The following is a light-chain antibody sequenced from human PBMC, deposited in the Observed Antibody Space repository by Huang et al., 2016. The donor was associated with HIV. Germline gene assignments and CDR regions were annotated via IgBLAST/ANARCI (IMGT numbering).Light chain of an antibody. CDR2: AAS. Sequence: AIRMTQSPSSLSASTGDRVNITCRASQAFNKFLAWYQQKPGKAPNLLIYAASILETGVPSMFSGSGSGTEFKLSISCLQSEDFATYYCQQYYSYRTFGQGTQVEIK. CDR1: QAFNKF. V-gene: IGKV1-8*01. CDR3: QQYYSYRT. J-gene: IGKJ1*01.